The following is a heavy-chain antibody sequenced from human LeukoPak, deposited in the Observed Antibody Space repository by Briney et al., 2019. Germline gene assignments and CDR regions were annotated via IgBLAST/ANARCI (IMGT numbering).Heavy chain of an antibody. CDR3: ARMAGDSSGYNPIDY. J-gene: IGHJ4*02. Sequence: ASVKVSCKASGYTFTGYYMHWVRQAPGQGLEWMGLINPNSGGTNYAQKFQGRVTMTRDTSISTAYMELSRLRFDDTAVYYCARMAGDSSGYNPIDYWGQGTLVTVSS. CDR1: GYTFTGYY. D-gene: IGHD3-22*01. V-gene: IGHV1-2*02. CDR2: INPNSGGT.